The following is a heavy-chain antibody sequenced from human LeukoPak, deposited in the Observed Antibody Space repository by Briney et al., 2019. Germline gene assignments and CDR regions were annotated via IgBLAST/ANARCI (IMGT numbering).Heavy chain of an antibody. Sequence: GASVKVSCKASGGTFSSYAISWVRQAPGQGLEWMGGIIPIFGTANYAQRFQGRVTITADKSTSTAYMELSSLRSEDTAVYYCASGYYQYNWFDPWGQGTLVTVSS. J-gene: IGHJ5*02. CDR3: ASGYYQYNWFDP. CDR1: GGTFSSYA. D-gene: IGHD3-3*01. V-gene: IGHV1-69*06. CDR2: IIPIFGTA.